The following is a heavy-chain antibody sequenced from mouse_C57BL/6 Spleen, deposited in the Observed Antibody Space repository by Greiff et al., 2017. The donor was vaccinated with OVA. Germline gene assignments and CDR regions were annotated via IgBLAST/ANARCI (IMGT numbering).Heavy chain of an antibody. CDR3: ARPYYDYDVGFAY. D-gene: IGHD2-4*01. V-gene: IGHV5-17*01. Sequence: DVKLVESGGGLVKPGGSLKLSCAASGFTFSDYGMHWVRQAPEKGLEWVAYISSGSSTIYYADTVKGRFTISRDNAKNTLFLQMTSLRSEDTAMYYCARPYYDYDVGFAYWGQGTLVTVSA. CDR1: GFTFSDYG. J-gene: IGHJ3*01. CDR2: ISSGSSTI.